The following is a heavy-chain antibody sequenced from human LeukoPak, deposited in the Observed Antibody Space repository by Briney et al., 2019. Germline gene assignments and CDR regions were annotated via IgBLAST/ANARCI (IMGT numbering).Heavy chain of an antibody. D-gene: IGHD3-16*02. CDR3: ASLPIMITFGGVIVRDY. Sequence: ASGKVCCKSSAYTFTSYSMHWVRQAPGQGLGWMGIINPSGGSTSYAQKFEGRVTMTRDKSTSTLYMQMSSLRSEDTAVYYCASLPIMITFGGVIVRDYWGQGTLVIVSS. J-gene: IGHJ4*02. CDR1: AYTFTSYS. CDR2: INPSGGST. V-gene: IGHV1-46*01.